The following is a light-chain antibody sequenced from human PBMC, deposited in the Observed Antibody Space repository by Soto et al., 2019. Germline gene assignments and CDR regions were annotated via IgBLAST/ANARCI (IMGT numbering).Light chain of an antibody. CDR3: QTDKSYSPLT. J-gene: IGKJ1*01. CDR1: QSISRF. Sequence: DIPMTQSPSTLSASVGDRVTITCRASQSISRFLAWYQQKPGRAPTLLIYQASTLENGVPSRFSGSGSGTEFPLTIRRLAPEYFGTYYRQTDKSYSPLTFRQGTQVEIK. CDR2: QAS. V-gene: IGKV1-5*03.